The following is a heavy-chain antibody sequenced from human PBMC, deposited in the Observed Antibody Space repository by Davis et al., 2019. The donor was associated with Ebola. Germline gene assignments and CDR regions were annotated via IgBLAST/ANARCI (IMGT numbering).Heavy chain of an antibody. CDR3: ARKTSLWFGELLYLDY. D-gene: IGHD3-10*01. J-gene: IGHJ4*02. V-gene: IGHV3-21*04. CDR1: GFPFTTYT. Sequence: GGSLSLSCAASGFPFTTYTLNWVRHAPGKGLEWVSSVSSYSDYIHYADSVKGRFTISRDNSKNTLYLQMNSLRAEDTAVYYCARKTSLWFGELLYLDYWGQGTLVTVSS. CDR2: VSSYSDYI.